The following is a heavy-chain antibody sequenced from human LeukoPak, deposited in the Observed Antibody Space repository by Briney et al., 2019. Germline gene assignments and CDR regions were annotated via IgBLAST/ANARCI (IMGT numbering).Heavy chain of an antibody. CDR1: GFTFSGYW. J-gene: IGHJ4*02. CDR2: LNSDGTTI. V-gene: IGHV3-74*01. CDR3: ARGADYYDSSAVGDY. D-gene: IGHD3-22*01. Sequence: PGGSLRLSCVASGFTFSGYWMHWVRQAPGMGLVWVSRLNSDGTTINYADSVKGRFTISRDNSKNTLYLQMNSLRAEDTAVYYCARGADYYDSSAVGDYWGQGALVIVSS.